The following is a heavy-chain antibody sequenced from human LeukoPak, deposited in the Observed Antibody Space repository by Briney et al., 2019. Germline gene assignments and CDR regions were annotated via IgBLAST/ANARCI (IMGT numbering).Heavy chain of an antibody. CDR1: GFTFSSYA. D-gene: IGHD2-15*01. J-gene: IGHJ4*02. CDR2: ISYDGSNK. Sequence: PGGSLRLSCAASGFTFSSYAMHWVRQAPGKGLEGVAVISYDGSNKYYADSVKGRFTTSRDNSKNTLYLQMNSLRAEDTAVYYCARPGYLVVQGYFDYWGQGTLVTVSS. CDR3: ARPGYLVVQGYFDY. V-gene: IGHV3-30*04.